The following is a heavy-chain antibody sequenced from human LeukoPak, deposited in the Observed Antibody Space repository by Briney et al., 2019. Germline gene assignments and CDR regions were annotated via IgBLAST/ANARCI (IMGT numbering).Heavy chain of an antibody. D-gene: IGHD6-19*01. Sequence: GGSLRLSCAASGFTVSTNYMSWVRQAPGKGLEWVAVISYDGSNKYYADSVKGRFTISRDNSKNTLYLQMNSLRAEDTAVYYCARDRAVAGTQPYGMDVWGQGTTVTVSS. CDR3: ARDRAVAGTQPYGMDV. CDR2: ISYDGSNK. V-gene: IGHV3-30*03. J-gene: IGHJ6*02. CDR1: GFTVSTNY.